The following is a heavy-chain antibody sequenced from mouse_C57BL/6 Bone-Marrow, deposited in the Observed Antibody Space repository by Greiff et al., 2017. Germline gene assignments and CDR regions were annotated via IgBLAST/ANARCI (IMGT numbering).Heavy chain of an antibody. CDR1: GYTFTSYG. D-gene: IGHD2-1*01. CDR3: ARGGESYYGNVLFAY. J-gene: IGHJ3*01. Sequence: QVQLQQSGAELARPGASVKLSCKASGYTFTSYGISWVKQRTGQGLEWIGEIYPRSGNTYYNEKFKGKATLTADKSSSTAYMELRRLTSEDSAVYFCARGGESYYGNVLFAYWGQGTLVTVSA. CDR2: IYPRSGNT. V-gene: IGHV1-81*01.